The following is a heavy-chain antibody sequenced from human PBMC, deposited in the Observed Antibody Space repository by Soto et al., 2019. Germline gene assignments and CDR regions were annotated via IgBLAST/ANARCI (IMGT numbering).Heavy chain of an antibody. CDR1: GGTFSSDA. CDR2: IIPIFGTA. J-gene: IGHJ3*02. Sequence: ASVNVSCKASGGTFSSDAISWVRQAPGQGLEWMGGIIPIFGTANYAQKFQGRVTITADESTSTAYMELSSLRSEDTAVYYCARQVGGPDAFDIWGQGTMVTVSS. CDR3: ARQVGGPDAFDI. V-gene: IGHV1-69*13. D-gene: IGHD3-10*01.